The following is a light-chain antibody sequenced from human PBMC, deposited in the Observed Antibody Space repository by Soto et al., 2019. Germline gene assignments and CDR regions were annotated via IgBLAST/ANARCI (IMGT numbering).Light chain of an antibody. V-gene: IGLV7-46*01. CDR3: LLSCSGARV. CDR2: DTN. Sequence: QTVVTQEPSLTVSQGGTVTLTCGSSTGAVTNGHYPYWFQQKPGQAPRTLIYDTNNRHSWTPARFSASLLGGKAALTLSGAQPEDEAEYYCLLSCSGARVFGGGTKLTVL. J-gene: IGLJ2*01. CDR1: TGAVTNGHY.